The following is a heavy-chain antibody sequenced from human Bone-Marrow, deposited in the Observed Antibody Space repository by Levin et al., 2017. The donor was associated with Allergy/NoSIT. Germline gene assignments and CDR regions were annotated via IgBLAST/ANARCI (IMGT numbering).Heavy chain of an antibody. V-gene: IGHV3-48*04. J-gene: IGHJ4*02. CDR3: ARDPMTCSGGSCYHFDY. CDR1: GFTFRSHS. Sequence: QSGGSLRLSCAASGFTFRSHSMNWVRQAPGRGLEWISYISSSSATIHYADSVKGRFTISRDNAKNSLYLQMNDLTAEDTAMYYCARDPMTCSGGSCYHFDYWGQGTLVTVSS. D-gene: IGHD2-15*01. CDR2: ISSSSATI.